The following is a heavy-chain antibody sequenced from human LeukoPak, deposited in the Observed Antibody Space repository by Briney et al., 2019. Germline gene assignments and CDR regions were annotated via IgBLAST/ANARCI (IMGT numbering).Heavy chain of an antibody. V-gene: IGHV3-15*01. Sequence: GGSLRLSCAASGFTFSSYAMSWVRQAPGKGLEWVGRIKSKTDGGTTDYAAPVKGRFTISRDDSKNTLYLQMNSLKTEDTAVYYCTTERGYSGYDVWGQGTMVTVSS. CDR1: GFTFSSYA. D-gene: IGHD5-12*01. CDR2: IKSKTDGGTT. CDR3: TTERGYSGYDV. J-gene: IGHJ3*01.